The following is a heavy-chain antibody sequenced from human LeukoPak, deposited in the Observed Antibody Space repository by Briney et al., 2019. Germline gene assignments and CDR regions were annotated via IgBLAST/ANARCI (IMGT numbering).Heavy chain of an antibody. D-gene: IGHD3-9*01. Sequence: SETLSLTCAVHGGSFSGYYWTWIRQPPGKGLEWIGSIYYSGSTYYNPSLKSRVTISVDTSKNQFSLKLSSVTAADTAVYYCARDGRYYDILTGYSHPYYYYYMDVWGKGTTVTVSS. J-gene: IGHJ6*03. CDR1: GGSFSGYY. CDR2: IYYSGST. V-gene: IGHV4-34*11. CDR3: ARDGRYYDILTGYSHPYYYYYMDV.